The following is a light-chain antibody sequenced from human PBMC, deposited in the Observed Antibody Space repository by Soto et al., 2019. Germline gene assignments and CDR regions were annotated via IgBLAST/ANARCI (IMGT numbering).Light chain of an antibody. CDR2: DNN. CDR1: SSNIGNNY. CDR3: GSWDSSLSAWV. J-gene: IGLJ3*02. V-gene: IGLV1-51*01. Sequence: QSVLTQPPSVSVAPGQKVTISCSGSSSNIGNNYVSWYQQLPGTAPKLLIYDNNKQPSGIPDRFSVSKSGTSATLGITGLQTGDEADYYCGSWDSSLSAWVFGGGTKLTVL.